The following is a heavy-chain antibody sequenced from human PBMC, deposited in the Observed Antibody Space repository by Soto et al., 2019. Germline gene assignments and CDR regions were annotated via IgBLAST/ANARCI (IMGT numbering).Heavy chain of an antibody. CDR2: IPQEGSDG. D-gene: IGHD3-3*01. CDR3: ARSGRSAQRYFDY. Sequence: GESLKISCEVSGFTLSMYSMTWVRQAPGKGLEWVAKIPQEGSDGHYVDSVKGRFTISXXXXXXSXYXQXXXLRAXDTAVYYCARSGRSAQRYFDYWGQGSLVTVSS. V-gene: IGHV3-7*03. J-gene: IGHJ4*02. CDR1: GFTLSMYS.